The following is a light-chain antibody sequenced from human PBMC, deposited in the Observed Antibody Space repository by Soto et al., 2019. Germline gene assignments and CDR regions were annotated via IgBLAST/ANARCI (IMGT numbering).Light chain of an antibody. J-gene: IGKJ4*01. Sequence: DIVMTQSPDSLAVSLGERATFNCKSSQSVLYSSNNKNYLAWYQQTPGQPPKLLIYWASTRESGVPDRFSGSGSGTDFTLTISSLQAEDVAVYYCQQYYTTPLTFGGGTKVEIK. V-gene: IGKV4-1*01. CDR3: QQYYTTPLT. CDR2: WAS. CDR1: QSVLYSSNNKNY.